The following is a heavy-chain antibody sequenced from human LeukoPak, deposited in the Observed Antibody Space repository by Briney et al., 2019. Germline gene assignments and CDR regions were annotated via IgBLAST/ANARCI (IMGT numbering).Heavy chain of an antibody. CDR3: ARGGVLKSVDY. Sequence: SEALSLTCTVSGGSIGSHYWTWIRQTPGKGREWIGYVYDIGSTKYNPSLQSRVTISVDTSKNQFSLRLSSVTAADTAVYYCARGGVLKSVDYWGQGTLVAVSS. J-gene: IGHJ4*02. D-gene: IGHD3-16*01. V-gene: IGHV4-59*11. CDR1: GGSIGSHY. CDR2: VYDIGST.